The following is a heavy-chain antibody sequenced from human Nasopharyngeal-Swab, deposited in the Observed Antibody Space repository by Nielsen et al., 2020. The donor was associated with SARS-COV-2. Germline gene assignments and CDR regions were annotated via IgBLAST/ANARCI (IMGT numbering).Heavy chain of an antibody. CDR1: GYTFTGYY. Sequence: ASVKVSCKASGYTFTGYYMHWVRQAPGQGLEWMGRINPNSGGTNYAQKFQGRVTMTRDKSISTGYMELSRLRSDDTAVYYCARDDVATVTTWDCWGQGTLVTVSS. CDR2: INPNSGGT. D-gene: IGHD4-17*01. J-gene: IGHJ4*02. CDR3: ARDDVATVTTWDC. V-gene: IGHV1-2*06.